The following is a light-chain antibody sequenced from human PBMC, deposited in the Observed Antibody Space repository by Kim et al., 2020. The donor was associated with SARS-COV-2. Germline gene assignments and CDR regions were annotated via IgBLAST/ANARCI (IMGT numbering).Light chain of an antibody. J-gene: IGLJ2*01. V-gene: IGLV3-1*01. CDR2: QDT. CDR3: QAWASSTEV. CDR1: KWGDKY. Sequence: SYELTQPPSVSVSPGQTASITCSGDKWGDKYVSWYQQRPGQSPVLVIYQDTKRPSGIPERFSGSKSGNTATLTISGTQAMDEADYYCQAWASSTEVFGGG.